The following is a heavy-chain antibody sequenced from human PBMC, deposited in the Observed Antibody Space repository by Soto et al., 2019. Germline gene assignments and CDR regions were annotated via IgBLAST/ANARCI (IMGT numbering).Heavy chain of an antibody. V-gene: IGHV3-23*01. J-gene: IGHJ4*02. CDR2: ISGSGGST. D-gene: IGHD2-15*01. Sequence: GGSLRLSCAASGFTFSSYAMRCVRQAPGKGREWVSAISGSGGSTYYADSVKGRFTISRDNSKSTLYLQMNSLRAEDTAVYYCAKEYCSGGSCYSDYWGQGTLVTVSS. CDR3: AKEYCSGGSCYSDY. CDR1: GFTFSSYA.